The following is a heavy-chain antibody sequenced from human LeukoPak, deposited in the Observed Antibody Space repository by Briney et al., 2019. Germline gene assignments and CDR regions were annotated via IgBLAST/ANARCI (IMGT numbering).Heavy chain of an antibody. CDR2: ISSGGSTI. D-gene: IGHD2-15*01. CDR3: ARDPYCSGGNCYYDGY. J-gene: IGHJ4*02. CDR1: GFTFSSCA. V-gene: IGHV3-48*03. Sequence: GGSLRLSCAVSGFTFSSCAMSWVRQAPGKGLEWVSYISSGGSTIYYTDSVKGRFTISRDNAKSSLYLQMNSLRAEDTAVYYCARDPYCSGGNCYYDGYWGQGTLVTVSS.